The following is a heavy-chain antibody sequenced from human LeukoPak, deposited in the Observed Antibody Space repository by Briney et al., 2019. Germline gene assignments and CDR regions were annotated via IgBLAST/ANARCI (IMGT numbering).Heavy chain of an antibody. CDR1: GGTFSSYA. J-gene: IGHJ6*03. CDR2: IIPIFGTA. CDR3: ASSIGNCGGDCYSYYYYYMDV. V-gene: IGHV1-69*13. Sequence: ASVKVSCKASGGTFSSYAISWVRQAPGQGLEWMGGIIPIFGTANYAQKFQGRVTITADESTSTAYMELSGLRSEDTAVYYCASSIGNCGGDCYSYYYYYMDVWGKGTTVTISS. D-gene: IGHD2-21*02.